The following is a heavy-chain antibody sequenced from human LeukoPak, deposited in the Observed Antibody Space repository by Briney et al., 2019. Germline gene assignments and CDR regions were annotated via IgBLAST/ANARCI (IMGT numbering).Heavy chain of an antibody. V-gene: IGHV3-74*01. J-gene: IGHJ4*02. CDR2: TNEHGTII. D-gene: IGHD3-22*01. CDR3: AVDSSGYWAFDY. Sequence: GGSLRLSCAASGFSFSNYWFHWVRQAPGEGLVWVSRTNEHGTIINYADSVKGRFTISRDNAKNTLYLQMNSLRAEDTAVYYCAVDSSGYWAFDYWGQGTLVTVSS. CDR1: GFSFSNYW.